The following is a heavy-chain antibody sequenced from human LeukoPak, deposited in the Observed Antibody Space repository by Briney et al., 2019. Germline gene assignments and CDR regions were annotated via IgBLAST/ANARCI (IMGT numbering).Heavy chain of an antibody. D-gene: IGHD6-19*01. CDR1: GFTFSGYW. J-gene: IGHJ4*02. CDR3: ARKVIEVAYYDY. V-gene: IGHV3-74*01. CDR2: INSDGSTT. Sequence: GGSLRLSCAASGFTFSGYWMHWVRQAPGKGLVWVSRINSDGSTTSYADSVKGRFTISRDNAKNTLYLQMNSLRAGDTAVYYCARKVIEVAYYDYWGQGTLVTVSS.